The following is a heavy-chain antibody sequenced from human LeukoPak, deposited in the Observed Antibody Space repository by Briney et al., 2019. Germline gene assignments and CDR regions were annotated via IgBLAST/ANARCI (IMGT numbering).Heavy chain of an antibody. CDR3: AQDYSGSYVFDY. V-gene: IGHV1-46*01. D-gene: IGHD1-26*01. CDR1: GYNFTNYY. J-gene: IGHJ4*02. CDR2: TNPSSGSR. Sequence: ASVKVSCKASGYNFTNYYIHWVRQAPGQGLEWMGITNPSSGSRTYAQKFQGRVTMTRDTSTSTVYMELSSLRSEDTAVYYCAQDYSGSYVFDYWGQGTLVTVSS.